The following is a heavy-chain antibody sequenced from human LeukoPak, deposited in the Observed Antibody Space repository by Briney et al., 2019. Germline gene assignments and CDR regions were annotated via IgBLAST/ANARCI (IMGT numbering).Heavy chain of an antibody. V-gene: IGHV3-43*02. CDR3: AREQFSHTSNYFDN. J-gene: IGHJ4*02. Sequence: GGSLRLSCAASGFMFDDYAMHWVRQVPGRGLEWVSLISGDGVSSFYADSVRGRFTISRDNNNNSLSLQMHSLTAEDTAFYYCAREQFSHTSNYFDNWGQGIRVTVSS. CDR2: ISGDGVSS. D-gene: IGHD5-24*01. CDR1: GFMFDDYA.